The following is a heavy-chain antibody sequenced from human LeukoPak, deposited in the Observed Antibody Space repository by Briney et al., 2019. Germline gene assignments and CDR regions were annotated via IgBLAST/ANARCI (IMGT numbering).Heavy chain of an antibody. V-gene: IGHV4-34*01. J-gene: IGHJ5*02. D-gene: IGHD2-8*01. CDR2: INHSGST. Sequence: SETLSLTCAVYGGPFSGYYWSWIRQPPGKGLEGIGEINHSGSTNYNPSLKSRVTISVDTSKNQFSLKLSSVTAADTALYYCARGEWQPRFDPWGQGTLVTVSS. CDR1: GGPFSGYY. CDR3: ARGEWQPRFDP.